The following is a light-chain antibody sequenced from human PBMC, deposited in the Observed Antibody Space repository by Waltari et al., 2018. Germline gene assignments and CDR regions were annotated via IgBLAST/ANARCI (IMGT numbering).Light chain of an antibody. CDR3: GAWDDSLTGGL. CDR1: NYNIEENS. Sequence: QPVLTQPPSASEAAGKSVTISCSGSNYNIEENSVSWYQQVPGAVPRLLIYNNDQRASGVSDRFSGSKSGTSASLAISGLQTEDEADYYCGAWDDSLTGGLFGGGTRLTVL. J-gene: IGLJ2*01. CDR2: NND. V-gene: IGLV1-44*01.